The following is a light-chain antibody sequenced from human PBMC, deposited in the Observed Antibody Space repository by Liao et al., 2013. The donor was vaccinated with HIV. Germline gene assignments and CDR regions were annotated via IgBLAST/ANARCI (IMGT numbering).Light chain of an antibody. CDR2: QDS. CDR1: KLGDKY. V-gene: IGLV3-1*01. CDR3: QTWDSNTLV. J-gene: IGLJ3*02. Sequence: SYELTQPPSVSVSPGQTASITCSGDKLGDKYACWYQQKPGQSPVLVIYQDSKRPSGIPERFSGSNSGNTATLTITGTQAVDEADYYCQTWDSNTLVFGGGTKLSV.